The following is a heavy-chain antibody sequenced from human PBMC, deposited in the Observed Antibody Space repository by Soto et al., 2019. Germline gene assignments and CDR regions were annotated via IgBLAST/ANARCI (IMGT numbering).Heavy chain of an antibody. CDR1: GSSFTDYY. V-gene: IGHV1-2*02. D-gene: IGHD6-19*01. J-gene: IGHJ4*02. CDR2: INPHSGGT. CDR3: ARPKTSGWSRAWEF. Sequence: ASVKVSCKASGSSFTDYYMHWVRQAPGRGLEWMGWINPHSGGTNSAQKFQGRVSMTRDTSTSTAYMELSRLRSDDTAVYYCARPKTSGWSRAWEFWGQGSLVTVSS.